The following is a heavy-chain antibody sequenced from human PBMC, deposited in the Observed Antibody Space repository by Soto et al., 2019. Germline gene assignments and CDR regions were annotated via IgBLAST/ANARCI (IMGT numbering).Heavy chain of an antibody. Sequence: QVQLQESGPGLVKPSQTLSLTCTVSGGSISSGDYYWSWIRQPPGKGLEWIGYIYYSGSTYYNPSLKSRVTISVDTSKNQFSLKLSSVTAADTAVYYCARDPLGYSSGDPYAFDIWGQGTMVTVSS. V-gene: IGHV4-30-4*01. CDR3: ARDPLGYSSGDPYAFDI. CDR1: GGSISSGDYY. CDR2: IYYSGST. J-gene: IGHJ3*02. D-gene: IGHD6-19*01.